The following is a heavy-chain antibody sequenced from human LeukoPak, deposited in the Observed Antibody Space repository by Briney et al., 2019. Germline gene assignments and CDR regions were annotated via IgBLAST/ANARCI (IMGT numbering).Heavy chain of an antibody. J-gene: IGHJ4*02. CDR1: GFTFNTYT. V-gene: IGHV3-21*01. Sequence: GGSLRLSCAASGFTFNTYTMNWVRQAPGEGLEWVSSITASSAAIYYADSVKGRFTISRDNAKNFLYLQLNRLRAEDTAVYYCARTYYDILTGYNPYFDYWGQGILVTVSS. CDR3: ARTYYDILTGYNPYFDY. CDR2: ITASSAAI. D-gene: IGHD3-9*01.